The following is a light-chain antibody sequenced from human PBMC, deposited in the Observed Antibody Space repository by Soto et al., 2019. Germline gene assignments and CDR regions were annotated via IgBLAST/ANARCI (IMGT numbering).Light chain of an antibody. V-gene: IGLV2-14*03. CDR3: SSYTSRSTVI. CDR1: NNDVGGFNF. CDR2: DVD. Sequence: LTQPASVSGSPGQSITISCTGTNNDVGGFNFVSWYQQHPGKVPKLLIYDVDDRPSGVSNRFSGSRSGNTASLTISGLQAEDEADYYCSSYTSRSTVIFGGGTKLTVL. J-gene: IGLJ2*01.